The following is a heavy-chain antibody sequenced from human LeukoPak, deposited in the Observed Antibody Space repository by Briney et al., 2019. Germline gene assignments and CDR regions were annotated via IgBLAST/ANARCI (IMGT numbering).Heavy chain of an antibody. J-gene: IGHJ4*02. CDR3: TWLWAGVSCH. D-gene: IGHD2-15*01. Sequence: GGCLRLSCVVSGFSFTNVWMSWVRQAQGGGRGWVGRIISEIAGAIQDYAAPVKGTFTTSRDESKSTRYLQMNSLKTEDTVVYYCTWLWAGVSCHWGQGDLVTASP. CDR1: GFSFTNVW. CDR2: IISEIAGAIQ. V-gene: IGHV3-15*01.